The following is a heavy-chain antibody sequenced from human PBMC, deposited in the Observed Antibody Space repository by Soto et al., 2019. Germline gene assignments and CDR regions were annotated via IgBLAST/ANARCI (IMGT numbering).Heavy chain of an antibody. V-gene: IGHV3-9*01. J-gene: IGHJ6*03. CDR2: ISWNSGTI. Sequence: DVQLVESGGGLVQPGRSLRLSCVASGYTCDNYAMHWVRQAPGKGLEWVSGISWNSGTIGYADSARGRFTISRDNAKNSLYLQMNSLRAEDTALYYCAKDTSDGSGGYSYYYYMDVWGKGTTVTVSS. CDR3: AKDTSDGSGGYSYYYYMDV. D-gene: IGHD3-10*01. CDR1: GYTCDNYA.